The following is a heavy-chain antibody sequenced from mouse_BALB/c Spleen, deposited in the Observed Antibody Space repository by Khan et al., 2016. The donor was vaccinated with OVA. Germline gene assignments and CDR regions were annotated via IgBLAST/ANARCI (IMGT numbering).Heavy chain of an antibody. CDR3: ARNQGGYYGSSTGFGY. V-gene: IGHV2-4-1*01. J-gene: IGHJ3*01. CDR1: GFSLTTYG. CDR2: IWSGGST. D-gene: IGHD1-1*01. Sequence: QVQLKQSGPGLVQPSQSLSITCTVSGFSLTTYGVHWVRQSPGKGLEWLGVIWSGGSTDYNAAFISRLSISKDNSKSQVFFKMNSLQADDTAIYYCARNQGGYYGSSTGFGYLGQGTLVTVSA.